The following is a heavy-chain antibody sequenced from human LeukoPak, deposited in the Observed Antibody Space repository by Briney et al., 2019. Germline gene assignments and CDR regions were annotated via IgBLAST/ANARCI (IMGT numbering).Heavy chain of an antibody. D-gene: IGHD2-2*01. CDR2: IYPGDSDT. CDR3: ARHIGYCSSTSCSLDY. CDR1: GYSFTSNW. Sequence: GESLKISCKGSGYSFTSNWIGWVRQMPGKGLEWMGIIYPGDSDTRYSPSFQGQVTISADKSISTAYLQWSSLKASDTAMHYCARHIGYCSSTSCSLDYWGQGTLVTVSS. V-gene: IGHV5-51*01. J-gene: IGHJ4*02.